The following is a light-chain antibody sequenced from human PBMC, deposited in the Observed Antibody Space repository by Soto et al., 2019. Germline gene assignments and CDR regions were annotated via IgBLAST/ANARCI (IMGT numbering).Light chain of an antibody. Sequence: QPVLTQSPSASASLGASVKLTCTLSSGHSSYAIAWHQQQPEKGPRYLMKLNSDGSHSKGDGIPDRFSGSSSGAERYLTISSRQSEDEADYYCQTWGTGRGVFGGGTKLTVL. CDR2: LNSDGSH. V-gene: IGLV4-69*01. J-gene: IGLJ3*02. CDR3: QTWGTGRGV. CDR1: SGHSSYA.